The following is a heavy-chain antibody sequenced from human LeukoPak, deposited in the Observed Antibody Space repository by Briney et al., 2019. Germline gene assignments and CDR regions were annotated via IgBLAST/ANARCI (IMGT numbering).Heavy chain of an antibody. CDR3: ARDEDAASY. V-gene: IGHV4-39*02. Sequence: PSETLSLTCTVSGGSISSSSYYWGWIRQPPGKGLEWIGSIYYSGSTYYNPSLKSRVTISVDTSKNQFSLKLSSVTAADTAVYYCARDEDAASYWGQGTLVTVSS. CDR1: GGSISSSSYY. D-gene: IGHD5-18*01. CDR2: IYYSGST. J-gene: IGHJ4*02.